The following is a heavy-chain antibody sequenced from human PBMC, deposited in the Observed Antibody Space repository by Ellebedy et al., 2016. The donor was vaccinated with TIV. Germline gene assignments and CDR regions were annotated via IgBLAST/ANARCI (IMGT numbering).Heavy chain of an antibody. V-gene: IGHV3-7*01. CDR2: INEDGSRK. CDR1: GFTFSNFW. D-gene: IGHD3-10*01. J-gene: IGHJ4*02. Sequence: GGSLRLSXEASGFTFSNFWMSWVRQAPGKALEWVANINEDGSRKYYVGSVKGRFTISRDNAKNTLYLQMNSLSDEDTAVYYCARLKADYGSGSLWGQGTLVTVSS. CDR3: ARLKADYGSGSL.